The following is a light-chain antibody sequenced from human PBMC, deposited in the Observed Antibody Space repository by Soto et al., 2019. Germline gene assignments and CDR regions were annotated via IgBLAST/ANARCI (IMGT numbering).Light chain of an antibody. CDR3: LQHNSYPQT. J-gene: IGKJ1*01. CDR2: AAS. CDR1: QGIRDA. V-gene: IGKV1-17*01. Sequence: DIQMTQSPSSLSASVGDRVTITCRASQGIRDALGWYQQKPGKAPKRLIYAASILQSGVPSRFSGSGSGTEFTLTISSLQPEDFVTYYFLQHNSYPQTFGQGTKVEIK.